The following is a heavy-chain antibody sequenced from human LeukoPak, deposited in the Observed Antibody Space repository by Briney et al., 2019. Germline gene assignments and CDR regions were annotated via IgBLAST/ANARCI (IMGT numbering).Heavy chain of an antibody. D-gene: IGHD6-19*01. CDR2: IWYDGSNK. CDR3: ARDDGDSSGLNG. Sequence: GGSLRLSCAASGFTVSSYGMHWVRQAPGKGLEWVAVIWYDGSNKYYADSVKGRFTISRDNSKNTLYLQMNSLRAEDTAVYYCARDDGDSSGLNGWGQGTLVTVSS. V-gene: IGHV3-33*08. CDR1: GFTVSSYG. J-gene: IGHJ4*02.